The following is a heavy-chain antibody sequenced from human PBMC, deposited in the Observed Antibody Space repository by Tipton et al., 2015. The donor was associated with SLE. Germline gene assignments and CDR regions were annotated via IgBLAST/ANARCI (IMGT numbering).Heavy chain of an antibody. Sequence: LRLSCTVSGASISGHYRSWIRQPPGKGLEWIGYIYDSGSTSYNPSLKSRVTISVDRSKNQFSLRLSSVTAADTALYYCGRARVGMGYVFDIWGQGTMVTVSS. V-gene: IGHV4-59*08. CDR1: GASISGHY. D-gene: IGHD5-24*01. CDR2: IYDSGST. J-gene: IGHJ3*02. CDR3: GRARVGMGYVFDI.